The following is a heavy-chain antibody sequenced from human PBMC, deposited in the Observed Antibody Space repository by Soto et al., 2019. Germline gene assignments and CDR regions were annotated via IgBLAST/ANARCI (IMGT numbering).Heavy chain of an antibody. CDR2: INYSGAT. CDR3: ARESYSFGRAFDI. J-gene: IGHJ4*01. CDR1: GGSINSDGYY. D-gene: IGHD5-18*01. Sequence: QVHLQESGPGLVKPSQTLSLTCTVSGGSINSDGYYWSWIRQHPEKGLEWIGYINYSGATYYNPSLKSRLTISVETSKNQFSLQLTSVIAADTALYYCARESYSFGRAFDIWGHGTLVTVSS. V-gene: IGHV4-31*03.